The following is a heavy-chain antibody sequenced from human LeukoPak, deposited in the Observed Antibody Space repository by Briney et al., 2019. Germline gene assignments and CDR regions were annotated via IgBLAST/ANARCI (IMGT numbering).Heavy chain of an antibody. CDR1: GYTFTSYG. Sequence: ASVKVSCKASGYTFTSYGISWVRQAPGQGLEWMGWISAYNGNTNYAQKLQGRVTMTTDTSTSTAYMELRSLRSDDTAVYYCARVEPYYDILTGLAIDYWGQGTLVTVSS. J-gene: IGHJ4*02. CDR2: ISAYNGNT. D-gene: IGHD3-9*01. V-gene: IGHV1-18*01. CDR3: ARVEPYYDILTGLAIDY.